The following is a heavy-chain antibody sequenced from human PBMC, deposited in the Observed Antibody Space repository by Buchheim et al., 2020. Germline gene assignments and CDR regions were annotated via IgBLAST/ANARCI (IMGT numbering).Heavy chain of an antibody. Sequence: EVQLLESGGGLVQPGGSLRLSCAASGFSFSSYAMSWVRQAPGKGLEWVSSISGSGISTYYADSVKGRFAISRDNSKNTLYLNLNSLRAEDTAVYYCAKYFGEGIALFDYWGQGTL. CDR1: GFSFSSYA. J-gene: IGHJ4*02. CDR3: AKYFGEGIALFDY. CDR2: ISGSGIST. V-gene: IGHV3-23*01. D-gene: IGHD3-10*01.